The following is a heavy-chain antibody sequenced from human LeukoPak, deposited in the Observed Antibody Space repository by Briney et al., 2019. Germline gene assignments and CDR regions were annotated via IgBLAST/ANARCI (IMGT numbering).Heavy chain of an antibody. CDR1: GYTFTGYY. CDR2: INPNSGGT. V-gene: IGHV1-2*02. Sequence: ASVKVSCKASGYTFTGYYMHWVRQAPGQGLEWMGWINPNSGGTNYAQKFQGRVTMTRDTSISTAYMELSRLRSDDTAVYYCARGGVAGLDYYYMDVWGKGTTVTVSS. CDR3: ARGGVAGLDYYYMDV. J-gene: IGHJ6*03. D-gene: IGHD6-19*01.